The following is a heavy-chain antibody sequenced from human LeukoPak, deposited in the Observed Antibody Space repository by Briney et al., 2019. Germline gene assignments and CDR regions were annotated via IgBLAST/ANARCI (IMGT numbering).Heavy chain of an antibody. CDR3: AREQVVPAASYFDY. V-gene: IGHV3-7*01. CDR2: IKQDGSEK. CDR1: GFTFSSYW. J-gene: IGHJ4*02. D-gene: IGHD2-2*01. Sequence: PGGSLRLSCAASGFTFSSYWMSWVRQAPGKGLEWVANIKQDGSEKYYVDSVKGRFTISRDNAKNSLYLQMNSLRAEDTAVYYCAREQVVPAASYFDYWGQGTLVTVSS.